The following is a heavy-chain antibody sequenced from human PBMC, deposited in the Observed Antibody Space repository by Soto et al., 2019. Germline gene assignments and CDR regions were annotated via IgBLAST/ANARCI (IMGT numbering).Heavy chain of an antibody. CDR2: ISYDGSNK. Sequence: GGSLRLSCAASVFTFSNYAMSWVRQAPGKGLEWVAVISYDGSNKYYADSVKGRFTISRDNSKNTLYLQMNSLRTEDTAVYYCARDRLRYNWNDFPYYYYGMDVWGQGTTVTVSS. J-gene: IGHJ6*02. CDR1: VFTFSNYA. CDR3: ARDRLRYNWNDFPYYYYGMDV. D-gene: IGHD1-1*01. V-gene: IGHV3-30-3*01.